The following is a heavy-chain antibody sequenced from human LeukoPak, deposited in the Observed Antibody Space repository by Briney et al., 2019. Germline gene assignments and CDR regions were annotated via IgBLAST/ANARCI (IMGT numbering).Heavy chain of an antibody. J-gene: IGHJ4*02. CDR2: IDPSDSYT. CDR1: GYSYPSYW. Sequence: GESLKISCKGSGYSYPSYWITWVRQMPGKGLEWMGRIDPSDSYTNYSPSFQGHVTISADKSISTAYLQWSSLKASDTAMYYCARSYSGYDYLDYWGQGTLVTVSS. V-gene: IGHV5-10-1*01. CDR3: ARSYSGYDYLDY. D-gene: IGHD5-12*01.